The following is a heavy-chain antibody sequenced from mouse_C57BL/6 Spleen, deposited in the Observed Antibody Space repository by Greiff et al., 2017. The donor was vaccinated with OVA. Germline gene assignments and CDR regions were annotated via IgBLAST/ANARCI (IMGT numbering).Heavy chain of an antibody. J-gene: IGHJ2*01. CDR1: GYTFTSYW. Sequence: VQLQQPGAELVKPGASVKLSCKASGYTFTSYWMHWVKQRPGQGLEWIGMIHPNSGSTNYNEKFKSKATLTVDKSSSTAFMQLSSLTSEDSAVYYCARGVYYSKNYFDYWGQGTTLTVSS. D-gene: IGHD2-5*01. CDR3: ARGVYYSKNYFDY. CDR2: IHPNSGST. V-gene: IGHV1-64*01.